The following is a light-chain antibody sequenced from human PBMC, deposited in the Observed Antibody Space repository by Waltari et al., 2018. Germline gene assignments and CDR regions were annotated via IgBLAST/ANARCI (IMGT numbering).Light chain of an antibody. Sequence: DIVVTQSPLSLPVTPGEPASISCRSSQSLLHSNGYNYLAWSLQKPGQSPQLLIYLGSNRASGVPDRFSGSGSGTDFTLKISRVEAEDVGVYYCMQSLRALWTFGQGTKVEIK. CDR2: LGS. CDR3: MQSLRALWT. CDR1: QSLLHSNGYNY. J-gene: IGKJ1*01. V-gene: IGKV2-28*01.